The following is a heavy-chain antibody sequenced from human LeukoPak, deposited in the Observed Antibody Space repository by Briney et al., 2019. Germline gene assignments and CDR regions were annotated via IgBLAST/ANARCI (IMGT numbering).Heavy chain of an antibody. Sequence: SETLSLTCTVSGGSISSYYWSWIRQSPGKGLEWIGYIYYSGSTNYNPSLKSRVTISVDTSKNQFSLKLNSVTAADTAVYYCTRHRYSLSNWSPGTLVTVSS. V-gene: IGHV4-59*01. CDR2: IYYSGST. CDR3: TRHRYSLSN. D-gene: IGHD1-26*01. J-gene: IGHJ1*01. CDR1: GGSISSYY.